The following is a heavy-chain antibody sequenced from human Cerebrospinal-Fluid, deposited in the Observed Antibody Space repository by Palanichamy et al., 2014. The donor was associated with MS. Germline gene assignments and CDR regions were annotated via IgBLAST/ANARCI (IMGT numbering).Heavy chain of an antibody. CDR2: IDPKDGET. CDR1: GYTITDYY. J-gene: IGHJ3*02. V-gene: IGHV1-69-2*01. D-gene: IGHD2-8*01. Sequence: EVQLVRSGAEVKKPGATVKISCKVSGYTITDYYMHWVQQAPGKGLEWMGLIDPKDGETIYAEKFQGRVTMTADTSTDTFQMELSSLRSEDTAVYYCATVRAIVLNGFDIWGQGTMVTVST. CDR3: ATVRAIVLNGFDI.